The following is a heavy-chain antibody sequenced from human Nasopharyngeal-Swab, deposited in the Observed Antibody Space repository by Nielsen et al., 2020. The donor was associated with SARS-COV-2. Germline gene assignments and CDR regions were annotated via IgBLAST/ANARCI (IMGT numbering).Heavy chain of an antibody. CDR2: ISWNSGSI. CDR1: GFTFDDYA. CDR3: AKDSSGSYLGHFQH. Sequence: SLKISCAASGFTFDDYAMHWVRQAPGKGLEWVSGISWNSGSIGYADSVKGRLTISRDNAKNSLYLQMNSLRAEDTALYYCAKDSSGSYLGHFQHWGQGTLVTVSS. V-gene: IGHV3-9*01. D-gene: IGHD1-26*01. J-gene: IGHJ1*01.